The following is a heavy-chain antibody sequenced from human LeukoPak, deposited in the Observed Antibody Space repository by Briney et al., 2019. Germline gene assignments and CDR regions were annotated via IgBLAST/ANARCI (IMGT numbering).Heavy chain of an antibody. CDR3: ATQQGGSPAY. CDR2: ITNDGSST. D-gene: IGHD3-16*01. V-gene: IGHV3-74*01. CDR1: GLTFSSHW. Sequence: GGSLRLSCAASGLTFSSHWMHWVRQAPGQGLVWVSRITNDGSSTTYAASVKGRFTISRDNAKNRLYLQVNSLRAEDPAVHYCATQQGGSPAYWGQGTLVTVSS. J-gene: IGHJ4*02.